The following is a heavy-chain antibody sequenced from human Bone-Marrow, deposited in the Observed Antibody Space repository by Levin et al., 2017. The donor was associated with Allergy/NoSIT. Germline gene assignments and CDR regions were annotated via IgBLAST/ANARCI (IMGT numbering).Heavy chain of an antibody. CDR1: GHSISISYY. Sequence: PSETLSLTCDVSGHSISISYYWGWIRQPPGKGLEWIGSIYHTGSTYYNPSLKSRVTLSVDTSKNQFSLKLSSMTAADTAVYFCARVLSSGWSGGALDLWGQGTMVTVSS. CDR3: ARVLSSGWSGGALDL. V-gene: IGHV4-38-2*01. CDR2: IYHTGST. D-gene: IGHD6-19*01. J-gene: IGHJ3*01.